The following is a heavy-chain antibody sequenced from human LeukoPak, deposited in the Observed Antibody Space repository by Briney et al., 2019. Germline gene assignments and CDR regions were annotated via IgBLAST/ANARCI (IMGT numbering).Heavy chain of an antibody. CDR1: GGSISSYY. Sequence: PSETLSLTCTVSGGSISSYYWRWIRQPPGKGLEWIGYIHSSRNTNYNPSLKSRVTISVDTSKNQFSLKLSSVTAADTAVYYCARMGGYSGYATHWGQGTLVTVSS. CDR2: IHSSRNT. CDR3: ARMGGYSGYATH. V-gene: IGHV4-59*08. D-gene: IGHD5-12*01. J-gene: IGHJ4*02.